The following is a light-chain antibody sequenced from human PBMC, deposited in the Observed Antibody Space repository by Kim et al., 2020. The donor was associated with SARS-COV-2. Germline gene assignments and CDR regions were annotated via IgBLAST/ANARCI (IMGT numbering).Light chain of an antibody. V-gene: IGLV3-1*01. Sequence: SYELTQPPSVSVSPGQTASITCSGDKLGDKYACWYQQKPGQSPVLVIYQDSKRPSGIPERFSGSNSGNTATLTISGTQAMDEADYYCQAWDSSTVLCGG. CDR1: KLGDKY. CDR3: QAWDSSTVL. CDR2: QDS. J-gene: IGLJ2*01.